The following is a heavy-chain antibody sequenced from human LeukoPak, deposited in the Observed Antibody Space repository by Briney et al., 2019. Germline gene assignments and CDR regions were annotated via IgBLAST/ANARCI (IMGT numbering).Heavy chain of an antibody. J-gene: IGHJ4*02. CDR3: ARGSSIWFAY. V-gene: IGHV3-74*01. Sequence: PGGSLRLSCAASGFTFSSSWMHWVRQAPGKGLVWVSRIDSDGSHTTYADSVKGRFTVSRDNAKNTLYLQMNSLRAEDTAVYYCARGSSIWFAYWGQGTLVTVSS. D-gene: IGHD6-13*01. CDR1: GFTFSSSW. CDR2: IDSDGSHT.